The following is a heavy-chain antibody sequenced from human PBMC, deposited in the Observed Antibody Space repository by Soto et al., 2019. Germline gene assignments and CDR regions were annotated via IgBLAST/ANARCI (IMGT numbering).Heavy chain of an antibody. V-gene: IGHV4-39*02. CDR2: IYYSGST. CDR3: AKQEVGGSYVYTFDP. D-gene: IGHD1-26*01. J-gene: IGHJ5*02. Sequence: QLQLQESGPGLVKPSETLSLTCTVSGGSISSSSYYWGWIRQPPGKGLEWIGSIYYSGSTYYNPSLKSRVTMYVETYKNHYSLQLSTVNAADTAVYDCAKQEVGGSYVYTFDPWGQGTMVTVSS. CDR1: GGSISSSSYY.